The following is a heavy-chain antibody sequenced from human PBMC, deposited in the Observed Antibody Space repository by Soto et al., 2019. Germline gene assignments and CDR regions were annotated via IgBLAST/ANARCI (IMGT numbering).Heavy chain of an antibody. CDR2: TSIGGNT. CDR3: AGGTDDAFDI. D-gene: IGHD3-16*01. J-gene: IGHJ3*02. V-gene: IGHV3-23*01. CDR1: GFPFNTYA. Sequence: GGSLRLSCEASGFPFNTYAMTWFRQLPGMGLEWVSTTSIGGNTDFAESVRGRFSVSRDNSKNTLYLQMNSLRAEDTAVYYCAGGTDDAFDIWGQGTMVTVSS.